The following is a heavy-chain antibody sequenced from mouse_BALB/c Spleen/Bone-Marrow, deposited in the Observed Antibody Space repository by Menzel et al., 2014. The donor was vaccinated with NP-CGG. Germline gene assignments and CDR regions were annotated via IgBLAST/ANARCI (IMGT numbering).Heavy chain of an antibody. D-gene: IGHD3-1*01. CDR1: GFTFSSYT. V-gene: IGHV5-12-2*01. J-gene: IGHJ4*01. CDR2: ISNGGGST. CDR3: SRHVGNPYAMDY. Sequence: EVKVVESGGGLVQPGGSLKLSCAASGFTFSSYTMSWVRQTPEKRLEWVAYISNGGGSTSYPDTVKGQFTISRDNAKNTLYLQMSSLKSEDTAMYYCSRHVGNPYAMDYWGQGTSVTVSS.